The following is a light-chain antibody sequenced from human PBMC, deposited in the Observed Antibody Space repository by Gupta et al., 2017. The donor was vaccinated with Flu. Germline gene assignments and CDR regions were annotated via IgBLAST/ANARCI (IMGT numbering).Light chain of an antibody. J-gene: IGLJ3*02. CDR2: EVS. Sequence: SDTITCTVTSSDVGGDNFVYYHQHHTAKAHHLMIYEVSNCTAGVSSCFSGSKAGNTASPTISGRQAEDDADYYGCAYIGCSVWVFGGGTKLTVL. CDR1: SSDVGGDNF. V-gene: IGLV2-23*02. CDR3: CAYIGCSVWV.